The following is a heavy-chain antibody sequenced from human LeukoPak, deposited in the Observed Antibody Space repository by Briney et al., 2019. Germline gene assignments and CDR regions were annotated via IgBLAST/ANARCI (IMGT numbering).Heavy chain of an antibody. V-gene: IGHV3-15*01. Sequence: PGGSLRLSCAASGFTFSNAWMSWVRQAPGKGLEWVGRIKSKTDGGTTDYAAPVKGRFTISRDDSKNTLYLQMNSLRAEDTAVYYCARSPRKGVGAFDIWGQGTMVTVSS. D-gene: IGHD1-26*01. CDR2: IKSKTDGGTT. J-gene: IGHJ3*02. CDR1: GFTFSNAW. CDR3: ARSPRKGVGAFDI.